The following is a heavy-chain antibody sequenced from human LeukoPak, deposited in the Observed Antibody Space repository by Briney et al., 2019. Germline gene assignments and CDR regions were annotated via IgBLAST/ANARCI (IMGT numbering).Heavy chain of an antibody. CDR3: ATSGYSGYNHPT. J-gene: IGHJ5*02. D-gene: IGHD5-12*01. Sequence: GGSLRLSCAASGFTFSNDAMAWGREAPGKGVEGGSGIGHTGEEAYYADSVKGRFTTSSDNSQNTVYLQMNSLSAEDRAIYYCATSGYSGYNHPTWGQGTLVIVSS. CDR1: GFTFSNDA. V-gene: IGHV3-23*01. CDR2: IGHTGEEA.